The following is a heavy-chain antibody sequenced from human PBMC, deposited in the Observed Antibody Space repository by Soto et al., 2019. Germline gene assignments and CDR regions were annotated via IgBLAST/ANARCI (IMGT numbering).Heavy chain of an antibody. CDR2: IYTSGNT. D-gene: IGHD5-18*01. J-gene: IGHJ4*02. V-gene: IGHV4-4*07. Sequence: PSETLSLTCTVSGESISNYYCNWIRQPAGKELEWLGRIYTSGNTNHNPSLKSRVTMLVDTSKNQFSLKLTSVTAADTAVYYCARAAYNSGPFDSWGQGTLVTVSS. CDR3: ARAAYNSGPFDS. CDR1: GESISNYY.